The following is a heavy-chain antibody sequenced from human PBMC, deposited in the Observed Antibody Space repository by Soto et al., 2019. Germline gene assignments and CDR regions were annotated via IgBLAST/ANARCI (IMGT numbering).Heavy chain of an antibody. J-gene: IGHJ6*02. Sequence: SETLSLTCTVSGGSISSYYWSWIRQPPGKGLEWIGDIYYSGSTNYNPSLKSRVTISVDTSKNQFSLKLSSVTAANTAVYYCARGGHPANWTLYYYYYGMGVWGQGTTVTVSS. CDR3: ARGGHPANWTLYYYYYGMGV. CDR1: GGSISSYY. V-gene: IGHV4-59*01. CDR2: IYYSGST. D-gene: IGHD1-1*01.